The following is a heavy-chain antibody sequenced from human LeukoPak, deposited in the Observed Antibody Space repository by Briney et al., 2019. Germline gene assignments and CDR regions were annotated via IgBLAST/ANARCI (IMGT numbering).Heavy chain of an antibody. CDR2: INTRTGNA. CDR1: GYTFTSYG. J-gene: IGHJ4*02. D-gene: IGHD6-19*01. Sequence: GASVKVSCKASGYTFTSYGISWVRQAPGQRLEWMGWINTRTGNAYYSQELQGRLTITRDTSASTAYMELSSLRSEDMAVYYCAKDSGSGWYEFRWGQGTLVTVSS. CDR3: AKDSGSGWYEFR. V-gene: IGHV1-3*03.